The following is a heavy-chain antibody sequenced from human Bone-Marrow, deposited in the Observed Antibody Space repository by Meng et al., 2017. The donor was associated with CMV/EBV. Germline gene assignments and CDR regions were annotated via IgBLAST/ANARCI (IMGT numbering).Heavy chain of an antibody. Sequence: ASVKVSCKASGYTFTSYDINWVRQATGQGLEWMGWMNPNSGNTGYAQKFQGRVTITRNTSISTAYMELSSLRSEDTAVYYRARHGYYGSGSYYKPVYYYYYGMDVWGQGTTVTVSS. CDR1: GYTFTSYD. D-gene: IGHD3-10*01. V-gene: IGHV1-8*03. CDR3: ARHGYYGSGSYYKPVYYYYYGMDV. CDR2: MNPNSGNT. J-gene: IGHJ6*02.